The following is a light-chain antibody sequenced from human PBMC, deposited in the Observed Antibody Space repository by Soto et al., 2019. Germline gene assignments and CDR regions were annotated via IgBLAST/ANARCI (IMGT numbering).Light chain of an antibody. J-gene: IGLJ1*01. CDR1: SSDVGSHNL. CDR3: CSYAGSHYV. V-gene: IGLV2-23*01. CDR2: EGS. Sequence: QSVLTQPASVSGSPGQSITISCTGTSSDVGSHNLVSWYQQHPGKAPKLMIYEGSKRPSGVSNRFSGPKSGNTASLTISGLQAEDEADYYCCSYAGSHYVFGTGTKVTVL.